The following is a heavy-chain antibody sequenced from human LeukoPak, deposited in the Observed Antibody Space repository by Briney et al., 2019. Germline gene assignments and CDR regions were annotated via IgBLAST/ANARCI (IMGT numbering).Heavy chain of an antibody. CDR1: GFTFSTYW. V-gene: IGHV3-74*01. Sequence: GGSLRLSCAASGFTFSTYWMHWVRQAPGKGLVWVSRINSDGSSTNYADSVKGRFTISRDNTKNTLYLQMNSLRAEDTAVYYCARQSTGYSSGWYVDWFDPWGQGTLVTVSS. J-gene: IGHJ5*02. D-gene: IGHD6-19*01. CDR3: ARQSTGYSSGWYVDWFDP. CDR2: INSDGSST.